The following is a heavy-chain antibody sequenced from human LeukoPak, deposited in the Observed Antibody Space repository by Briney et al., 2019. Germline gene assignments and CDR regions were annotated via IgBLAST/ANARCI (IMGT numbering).Heavy chain of an antibody. Sequence: GGSLRLSCAASGFTLSIYAMSGVRQAPGKGLEWVSTLTGSSNSTYYADSVKGRLTISRDNSKNTLYLQMKSLRVEDTAIYYCARTLWSGNRFDCWGQGTLVTVSS. V-gene: IGHV3-23*01. CDR1: GFTLSIYA. D-gene: IGHD3-3*01. CDR2: LTGSSNST. J-gene: IGHJ4*02. CDR3: ARTLWSGNRFDC.